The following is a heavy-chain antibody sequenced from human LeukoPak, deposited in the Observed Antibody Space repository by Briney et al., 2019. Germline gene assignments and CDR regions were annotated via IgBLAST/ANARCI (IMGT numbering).Heavy chain of an antibody. CDR2: ISNSSSYI. CDR3: ARDKSWYSGSYDTWPFDY. CDR1: GFTFSSYS. Sequence: PGGSLRLSCAASGFTFSSYSMNWVRQAPGKGLEWVSSISNSSSYIYYADSVKGRFTISRDNAKDSLYLQMNSLRAEDTAVYYCARDKSWYSGSYDTWPFDYWGQGTLVTVSS. V-gene: IGHV3-21*01. J-gene: IGHJ4*02. D-gene: IGHD1-26*01.